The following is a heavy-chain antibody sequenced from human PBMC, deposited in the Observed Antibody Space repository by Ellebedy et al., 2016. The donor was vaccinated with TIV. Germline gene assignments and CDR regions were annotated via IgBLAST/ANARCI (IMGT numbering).Heavy chain of an antibody. CDR1: GFTFSNYW. Sequence: GESLKISCAASGFTFSNYWMNWVRQAPGKGLEWVANIKQDGSEKYYVDSVEGRFAISRDNAKHSMYLQMNSLRDEDTAVYYCARDQWLGRAYYFDYWGQGTLLTVSS. CDR2: IKQDGSEK. D-gene: IGHD6-19*01. CDR3: ARDQWLGRAYYFDY. V-gene: IGHV3-7*01. J-gene: IGHJ4*02.